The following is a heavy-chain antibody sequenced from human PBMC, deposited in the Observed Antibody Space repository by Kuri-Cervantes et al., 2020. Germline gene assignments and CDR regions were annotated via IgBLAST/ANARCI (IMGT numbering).Heavy chain of an antibody. CDR1: GFTFSSYA. Sequence: GGSLRLSCAASGFTFSSYAMHWVRQAPGKGLEWVAVISYGGSNKYYADSVKGRLTISRDNAKNSLYLQMNSLRAEDTAVYYCARDLISNYLDYWGQGTLVTVSS. V-gene: IGHV3-30-3*01. J-gene: IGHJ4*02. CDR3: ARDLISNYLDY. CDR2: ISYGGSNK. D-gene: IGHD2-8*01.